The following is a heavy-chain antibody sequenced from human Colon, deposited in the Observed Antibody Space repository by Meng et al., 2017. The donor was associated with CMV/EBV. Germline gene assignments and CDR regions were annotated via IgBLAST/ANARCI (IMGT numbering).Heavy chain of an antibody. CDR1: GFMFTNNV. Sequence: GESLKISCAASGFMFTNNVMSWVRQAPGKGLEWVSTITNSGGSANYADSVRGRFTISRDNSKNTLYLQMHSLRADDTAVYYCVTVDHAFWGSLGPWGQGTLVTVSS. V-gene: IGHV3-23*01. D-gene: IGHD3/OR15-3a*01. CDR3: VTVDHAFWGSLGP. CDR2: ITNSGGSA. J-gene: IGHJ1*01.